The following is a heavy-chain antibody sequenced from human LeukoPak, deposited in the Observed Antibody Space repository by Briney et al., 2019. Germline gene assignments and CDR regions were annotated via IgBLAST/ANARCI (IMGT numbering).Heavy chain of an antibody. V-gene: IGHV4-61*02. CDR1: GGSISSGSYY. CDR3: ARGLRRITIFGVVLDAFDI. Sequence: PSETLSLTCTVSGGSISSGSYYWSWIRQPAGKGLEWIGRIYTSGSTNYNPSLKSRVTMSVDTSKNQFSLKLSSVTAADTAVYYCARGLRRITIFGVVLDAFDIWGQGTMVTVSS. CDR2: IYTSGST. D-gene: IGHD3-3*01. J-gene: IGHJ3*02.